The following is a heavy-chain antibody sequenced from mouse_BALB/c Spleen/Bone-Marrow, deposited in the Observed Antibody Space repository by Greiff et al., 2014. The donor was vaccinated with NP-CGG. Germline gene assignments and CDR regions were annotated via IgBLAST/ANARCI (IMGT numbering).Heavy chain of an antibody. V-gene: IGHV1-62-2*01. CDR3: ANHEDRDYDGFAY. D-gene: IGHD2-4*01. Sequence: QVQLQQSGAELVKPGASVKLSCKASGYTFTEYIIHWVKQRPGQGLEWIGWIYPGSGSIKYNEKFKDKATMTADKSSSTVYMDLSRLTCEDSADYVSANHEDRDYDGFAYWGQGTLVTVSA. CDR2: IYPGSGSI. CDR1: GYTFTEYI. J-gene: IGHJ3*01.